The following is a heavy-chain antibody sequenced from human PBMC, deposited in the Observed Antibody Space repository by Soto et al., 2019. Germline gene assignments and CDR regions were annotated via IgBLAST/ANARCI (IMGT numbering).Heavy chain of an antibody. V-gene: IGHV1-8*01. J-gene: IGHJ6*02. Sequence: QVQLVQSGAEVKKPGASVKVSCKASKYTFTSYDIHWVRQATGQGLEWMGWMNPNSGNTGYAQKFKGRVTMTRNTSINTAYMELSSLRSEDTAVYYCARIDRSSSAGHYGMDVWGQGTTVTVSS. CDR1: KYTFTSYD. CDR3: ARIDRSSSAGHYGMDV. D-gene: IGHD6-6*01. CDR2: MNPNSGNT.